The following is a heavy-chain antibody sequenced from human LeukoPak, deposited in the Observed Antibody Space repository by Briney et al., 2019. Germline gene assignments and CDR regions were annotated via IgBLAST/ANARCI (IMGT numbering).Heavy chain of an antibody. CDR2: ISYDGSNK. CDR3: ARGLPYSPNFDY. J-gene: IGHJ4*02. V-gene: IGHV3-30*04. CDR1: GFTFSSYA. Sequence: GGSLRLSCAASGFTFSSYAMSWVRQAPGKGLEWVAVISYDGSNKYYADSVKGRFTISRDNSKNTLYLQMNSLRAEDTAVYYCARGLPYSPNFDYWGQGTLVTVSS. D-gene: IGHD6-13*01.